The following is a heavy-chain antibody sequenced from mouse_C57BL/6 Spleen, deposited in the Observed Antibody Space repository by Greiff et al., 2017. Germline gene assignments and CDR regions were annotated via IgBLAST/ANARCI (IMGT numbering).Heavy chain of an antibody. CDR1: GYTFTSYW. CDR2: IDPSDSYT. CDR3: ARAPRSYAMDY. V-gene: IGHV1-59*01. Sequence: QVQLQQPGAELVRPGPSVKLSCKASGYTFTSYWMHWVKQRPGQGLEWIGVIDPSDSYTNYNQKFKGKATLTVDTSSSTAYMQLSSLTSEDSAVYYCARAPRSYAMDYWGQGTSVTVSS. J-gene: IGHJ4*01.